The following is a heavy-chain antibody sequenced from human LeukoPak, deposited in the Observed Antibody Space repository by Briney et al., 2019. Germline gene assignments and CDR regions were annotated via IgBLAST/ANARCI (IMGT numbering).Heavy chain of an antibody. V-gene: IGHV4-39*01. CDR2: IYYSGST. J-gene: IGHJ5*02. Sequence: SETLSLTCTVSGGSISSSSYYWGWIRQPPGKGLEWIGSIYYSGSTYYNPSLKSRVTISVDTSKNQSSLKLSSVTAADTAVYYCAHLWFGELLFWFDPWGQGTLVTVSS. CDR3: AHLWFGELLFWFDP. D-gene: IGHD3-10*01. CDR1: GGSISSSSYY.